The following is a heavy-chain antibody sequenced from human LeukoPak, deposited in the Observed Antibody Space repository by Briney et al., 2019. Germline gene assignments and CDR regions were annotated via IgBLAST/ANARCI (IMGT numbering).Heavy chain of an antibody. J-gene: IGHJ3*02. V-gene: IGHV1-18*01. CDR1: GYTLNKFG. D-gene: IGHD2-15*01. CDR2: INTYNGNT. Sequence: ASVKVSCKASGYTLNKFGMSWVRQAPGQGLEWLGWINTYNGNTNLGEKFQGRVTMTTDTSTSTVYMELTSLRTDDTAVYFCARDRVGAALHDAFDIWGQGTMVTVSS. CDR3: ARDRVGAALHDAFDI.